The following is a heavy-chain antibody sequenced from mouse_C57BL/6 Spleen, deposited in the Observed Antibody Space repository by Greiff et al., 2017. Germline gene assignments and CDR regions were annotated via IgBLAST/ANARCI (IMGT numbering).Heavy chain of an antibody. CDR1: GYTFTSYW. CDR2: IHPNSGST. V-gene: IGHV1-64*01. CDR3: ARRSNGVYAMDY. D-gene: IGHD2-5*01. Sequence: VQLQQSGAELVKPGASVKLSCKASGYTFTSYWMHWVKQRPGQGLEWIGMIHPNSGSTNYNEKFKSKATLTVDKSSSTAYMQLSSLTSEDSAVYYCARRSNGVYAMDYWGQGTSVTVSS. J-gene: IGHJ4*01.